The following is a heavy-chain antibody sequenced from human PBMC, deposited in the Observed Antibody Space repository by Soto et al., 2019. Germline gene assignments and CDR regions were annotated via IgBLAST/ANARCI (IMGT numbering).Heavy chain of an antibody. CDR3: ARGKDYGGNSPRRPPRWFDI. CDR1: GGSISSGGYY. Sequence: QVQLQESGPGLVKPSQTLSLTCTVSGGSISSGGYYWSWIRQHPGKGLEWIGYIYYSGSTYYNPSLKSRVTISVDTSKNQFSLKLSSVTAADTAVYYCARGKDYGGNSPRRPPRWFDIWGQGTMVTVSS. J-gene: IGHJ3*02. CDR2: IYYSGST. V-gene: IGHV4-31*03. D-gene: IGHD4-17*01.